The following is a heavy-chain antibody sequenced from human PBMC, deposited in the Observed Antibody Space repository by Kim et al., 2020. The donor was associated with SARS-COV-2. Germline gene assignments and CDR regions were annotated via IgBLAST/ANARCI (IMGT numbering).Heavy chain of an antibody. D-gene: IGHD1-26*01. CDR2: IWYDGSNK. CDR1: GFTFSSYG. J-gene: IGHJ6*02. V-gene: IGHV3-33*01. CDR3: ARDLLVGATSYGMDV. Sequence: GGSLRLSCAASGFTFSSYGMHGGREAPGVVLECVAVIWYDGSNKYYADSVKGRFTISRDNSKNTLYLQMNSLRAEDTAVYYCARDLLVGATSYGMDVWGQGTTVTVSS.